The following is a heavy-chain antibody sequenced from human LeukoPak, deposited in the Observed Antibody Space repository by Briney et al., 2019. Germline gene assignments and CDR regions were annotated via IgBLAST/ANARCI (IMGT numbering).Heavy chain of an antibody. CDR1: GFTFNSYA. V-gene: IGHV3-23*01. Sequence: PGGSLRLSCAASGFTFNSYAMSWVRQAPGKGLEWVSHISAGGGTTFYADSVKGRFTISRDNSKNTLFLQMNSLRAEDTAVYYCAKAEGSGNQPFDYWGQGTLVTVSS. D-gene: IGHD3-10*01. J-gene: IGHJ4*02. CDR2: ISAGGGTT. CDR3: AKAEGSGNQPFDY.